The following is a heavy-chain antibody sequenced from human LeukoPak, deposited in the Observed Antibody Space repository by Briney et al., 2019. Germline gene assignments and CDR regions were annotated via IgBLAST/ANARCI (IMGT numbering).Heavy chain of an antibody. D-gene: IGHD2/OR15-2a*01. Sequence: GGSLRLSCAGSGFTFSNYEMNWVRQAPGKGLEWVGRIKRKTDGGTTDYGAPVKGRFTISRDDSKNTVYLQMNSLKTEDTALYYCTTDLKTNFGSKGPDYWGQGTLVTVSS. V-gene: IGHV3-15*01. CDR1: GFTFSNYE. CDR3: TTDLKTNFGSKGPDY. CDR2: IKRKTDGGTT. J-gene: IGHJ4*02.